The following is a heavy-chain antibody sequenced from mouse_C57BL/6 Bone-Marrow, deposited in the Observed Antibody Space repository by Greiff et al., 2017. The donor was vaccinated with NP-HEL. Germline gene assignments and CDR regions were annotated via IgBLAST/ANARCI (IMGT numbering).Heavy chain of an antibody. Sequence: EVKLMESGGGLVQPGGSLKLSCAASGFTFSDYYMYWVRQTPEKRLEWVAYISNGGGSTYYPDTVKGRFTISRDNAKNTLYLQMSRLKSEDTAMYYCARHGKNDVYPEIYFDYWGQGTTLTVSS. CDR1: GFTFSDYY. V-gene: IGHV5-12*01. CDR2: ISNGGGST. CDR3: ARHGKNDVYPEIYFDY. D-gene: IGHD2-3*01. J-gene: IGHJ2*01.